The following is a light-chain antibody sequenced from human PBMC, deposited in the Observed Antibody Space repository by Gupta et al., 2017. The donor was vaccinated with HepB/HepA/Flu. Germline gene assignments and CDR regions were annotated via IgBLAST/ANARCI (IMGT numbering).Light chain of an antibody. Sequence: DIVMTQSPLSLPVTPGEPVSISCRSSQSLLQSNGYNYLDWYLQKPGQSPQLLIYLGSNRASGVPDRFSGSGSGTDFTLKISRVEAEDVGVYYCMQAVQIPPTFGPGTKVEIK. CDR1: QSLLQSNGYNY. CDR3: MQAVQIPPT. J-gene: IGKJ1*01. CDR2: LGS. V-gene: IGKV2-28*01.